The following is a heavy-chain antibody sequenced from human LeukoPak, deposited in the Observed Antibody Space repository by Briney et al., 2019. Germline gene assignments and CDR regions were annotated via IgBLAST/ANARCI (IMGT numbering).Heavy chain of an antibody. CDR3: ARGPLRGVTFDF. CDR2: ISGGSSFI. Sequence: PGGSQRLSCAASGFTFSSYSMNWVRQAPGKGLEWVSSISGGSSFIYYADSVKGRFTISRDNAKNSLNLQMNSLRAEDTAVYYCARGPLRGVTFDFWGQGTLVTVSS. J-gene: IGHJ4*02. V-gene: IGHV3-21*01. CDR1: GFTFSSYS. D-gene: IGHD3-10*01.